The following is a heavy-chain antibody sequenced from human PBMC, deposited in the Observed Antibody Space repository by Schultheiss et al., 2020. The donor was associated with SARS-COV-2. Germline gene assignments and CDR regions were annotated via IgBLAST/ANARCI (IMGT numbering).Heavy chain of an antibody. Sequence: GGSLRLSCAASGFTFSSYGMHWVRQAPGKGLEWVAVIWYDGSNKYYADSVKGRFTISRDNSKNTLYLQMNSLRAEDTAVYYCARDPLLWTEGAFDIWGQGTMVTVSS. CDR3: ARDPLLWTEGAFDI. CDR2: IWYDGSNK. J-gene: IGHJ3*02. CDR1: GFTFSSYG. D-gene: IGHD3-10*01. V-gene: IGHV3-33*01.